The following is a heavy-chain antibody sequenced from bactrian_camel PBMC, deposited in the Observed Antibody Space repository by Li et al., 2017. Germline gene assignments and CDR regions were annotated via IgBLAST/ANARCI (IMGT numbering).Heavy chain of an antibody. Sequence: VQLVESGGGSVQAGGSLRLSCAASGYMYSRHCMGWFRQAPGKEREGVSVLAPDGVATYADLVMGRFTISKDNDKNTLYLQMNSLKPEDTAMYYCARALNPGGTRCRLISRADFGYWGQGTQVTVS. J-gene: IGHJ6*01. D-gene: IGHD2*01. CDR3: ARALNPGGTRCRLISRADFGY. V-gene: IGHV3S53*01. CDR2: LAPDGVA. CDR1: GYMYSRHC.